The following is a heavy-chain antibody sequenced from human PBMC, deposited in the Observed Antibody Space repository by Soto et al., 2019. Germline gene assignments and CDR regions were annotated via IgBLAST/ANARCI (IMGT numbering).Heavy chain of an antibody. V-gene: IGHV4-59*01. J-gene: IGHJ5*02. CDR1: GGSISIYY. CDR2: IYYSGST. CDR3: ARTSPAWFDP. Sequence: SETLSLTCTVSGGSISIYYWSWIRQPPGKGLEWIGYIYYSGSTNYNPSLKSRVTISVDTSKNQFSLKLSSVTAADTAVYYCARTSPAWFDPWGQGTLVTVSS.